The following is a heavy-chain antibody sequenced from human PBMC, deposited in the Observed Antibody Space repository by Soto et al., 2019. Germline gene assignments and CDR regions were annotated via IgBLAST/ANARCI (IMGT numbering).Heavy chain of an antibody. D-gene: IGHD3-10*01. CDR1: GYTFTSYG. CDR2: ISAYNGNT. CDR3: ARVSRWFGESPSDYNWFDP. Sequence: QVQLVQSGAEVKKPGASVKVSCKASGYTFTSYGISWVRQAPGQGLGWMGWISAYNGNTNYAQKLQGRVTMTTDTSTSTAYMELRSLRSDDTAVYYCARVSRWFGESPSDYNWFDPWGQGTLVTVSS. J-gene: IGHJ5*02. V-gene: IGHV1-18*01.